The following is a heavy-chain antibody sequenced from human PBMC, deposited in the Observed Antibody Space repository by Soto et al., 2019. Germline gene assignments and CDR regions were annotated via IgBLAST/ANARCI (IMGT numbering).Heavy chain of an antibody. CDR3: AKDRLVGATKSYYYYGMDV. CDR1: GFTFSSYA. CDR2: ISGSGGST. J-gene: IGHJ6*02. D-gene: IGHD1-26*01. V-gene: IGHV3-23*01. Sequence: GGSLRLSCAASGFTFSSYAMSWVRQAPGKGLEWVSAISGSGGSTYYADSVKGRFTISRDNSKNTLYLQMNSLRAEDTAVYYCAKDRLVGATKSYYYYGMDVWGQGTTVTV.